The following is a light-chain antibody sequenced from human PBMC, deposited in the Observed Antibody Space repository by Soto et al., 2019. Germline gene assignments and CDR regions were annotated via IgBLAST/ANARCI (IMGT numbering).Light chain of an antibody. CDR2: EGS. J-gene: IGLJ1*01. CDR1: SSDVGSSNL. V-gene: IGLV2-23*01. Sequence: QSVLTQPASVSGSPGQSITISCTGTSSDVGSSNLVSWYQQHPGKAPKLMIYEGSKRPSGVSNRFSGSKSGNTASLTMSGLQAEDEADYYCCSYAGSSTYVFGSGTKVTVL. CDR3: CSYAGSSTYV.